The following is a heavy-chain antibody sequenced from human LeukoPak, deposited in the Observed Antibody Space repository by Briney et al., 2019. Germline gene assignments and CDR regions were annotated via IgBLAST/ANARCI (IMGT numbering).Heavy chain of an antibody. CDR1: GFTFSSYS. CDR2: ISSSSSTI. Sequence: PGGSLRLSCAASGFTFSSYSMNWVRQAPGKGLEWVSYISSSSSTIYYADSVKGRFTISRDNAKNSLYLQMNSLRAEDTAVYYCARRRVVAYMDVWGKGTTVTVSS. CDR3: ARRRVVAYMDV. J-gene: IGHJ6*03. D-gene: IGHD2-15*01. V-gene: IGHV3-48*04.